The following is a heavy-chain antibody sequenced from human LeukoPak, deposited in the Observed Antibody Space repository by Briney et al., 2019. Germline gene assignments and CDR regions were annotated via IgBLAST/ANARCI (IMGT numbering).Heavy chain of an antibody. D-gene: IGHD2-15*01. CDR3: ARDQPYCSGGSCYLGPLDY. Sequence: GGSLRLSCAASGFTFSSYWMHWVRQAPGKGLVWVSRINSDGSSTSYADSVKGRFTISRDNAKNTLYLQMNSLRAEDTAVYYCARDQPYCSGGSCYLGPLDYWGQGTLVTVSS. CDR1: GFTFSSYW. J-gene: IGHJ4*02. V-gene: IGHV3-74*01. CDR2: INSDGSST.